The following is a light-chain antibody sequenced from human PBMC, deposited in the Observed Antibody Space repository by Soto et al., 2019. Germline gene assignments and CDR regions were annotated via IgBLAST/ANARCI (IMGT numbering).Light chain of an antibody. V-gene: IGKV3D-20*01. CDR3: QQYGSSPT. J-gene: IGKJ5*01. Sequence: EIVLTQSPATLSLSPGEGATLSCGASQSISSSYLAWYQQKPGLAPRLLIYDASSRATGIPDRFSGSESGTDFTLTISRLEPEDFAVYYCQQYGSSPTFGRGTRLEIK. CDR2: DAS. CDR1: QSISSSY.